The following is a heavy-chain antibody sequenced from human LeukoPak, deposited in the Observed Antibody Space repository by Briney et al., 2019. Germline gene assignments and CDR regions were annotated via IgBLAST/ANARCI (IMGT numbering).Heavy chain of an antibody. CDR3: ARDVPYCSGGSCYSDY. J-gene: IGHJ4*02. Sequence: ASVKVSCKASGFTFTSHDYNWVRQATGQGLEWMGWMNPNSGNTGYAQKFQGRVTMTRDTSITTVYMELSSLTSEDTAVYYCARDVPYCSGGSCYSDYWGQGTLVTVSS. D-gene: IGHD2-15*01. CDR2: MNPNSGNT. V-gene: IGHV1-8*01. CDR1: GFTFTSHD.